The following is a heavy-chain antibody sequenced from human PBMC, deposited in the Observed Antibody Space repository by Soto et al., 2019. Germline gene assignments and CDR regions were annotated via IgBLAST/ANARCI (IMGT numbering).Heavy chain of an antibody. CDR2: IYYSGST. D-gene: IGHD3-22*01. CDR1: GGSISSGGYY. CDR3: AREPRHRHYDSSGYPKHYDMDD. V-gene: IGHV4-31*03. Sequence: PSETLSLTCTVSGGSISSGGYYWSWIRQHPGKGLEWIGYIYYSGSTYYNPSLKSRVTISVDTSKNQFSLKLSSVTAADTAVYYCAREPRHRHYDSSGYPKHYDMDDWGQGTTVTAPS. J-gene: IGHJ6*01.